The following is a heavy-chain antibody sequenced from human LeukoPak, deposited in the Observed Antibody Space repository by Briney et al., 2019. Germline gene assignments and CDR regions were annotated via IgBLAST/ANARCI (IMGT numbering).Heavy chain of an antibody. D-gene: IGHD3-22*01. CDR1: GYTFINFG. CDR2: ISANNDDT. V-gene: IGHV1-18*01. Sequence: ASVKVSCKVSGYTFINFGISWVRQAPGQGLEWMGWISANNDDTNYAQKVQGRVTMTTDTSTNTVYMELRSLRSDDTAVYYCARDSPTVGSGYPSRKINFPYYFDYWGQGTLVTVSS. J-gene: IGHJ4*02. CDR3: ARDSPTVGSGYPSRKINFPYYFDY.